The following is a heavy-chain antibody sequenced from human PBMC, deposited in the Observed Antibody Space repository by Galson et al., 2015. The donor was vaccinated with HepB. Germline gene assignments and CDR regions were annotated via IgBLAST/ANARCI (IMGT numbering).Heavy chain of an antibody. D-gene: IGHD2-15*01. CDR1: GDSISNTTW. Sequence: ETLSLTCAVSGDSISNTTWWSWFRQPPGKRLEWIGEIYYVGSTNYNPSLRGRLTISVDKSRNQFSLRLRSVTAADTAVYYCARSKFCSGRWYVEYWGRGTLVTVSS. CDR3: ARSKFCSGRWYVEY. J-gene: IGHJ4*02. V-gene: IGHV4-4*02. CDR2: IYYVGST.